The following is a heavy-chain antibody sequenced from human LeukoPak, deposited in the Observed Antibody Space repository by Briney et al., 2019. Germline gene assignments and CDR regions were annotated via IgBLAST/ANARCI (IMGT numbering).Heavy chain of an antibody. CDR2: ISSSGSTM. Sequence: GGSPRLSCAASGFTFSSDAMNWVRQAPGKGLEWVSYISSSGSTMYYADSVKGRFTISRDNAKNSLYLQMNSLRAEDTAVYYCAKKEEYYFDYWGQGTLVTVSS. CDR3: AKKEEYYFDY. D-gene: IGHD3-10*01. J-gene: IGHJ4*02. V-gene: IGHV3-48*03. CDR1: GFTFSSDA.